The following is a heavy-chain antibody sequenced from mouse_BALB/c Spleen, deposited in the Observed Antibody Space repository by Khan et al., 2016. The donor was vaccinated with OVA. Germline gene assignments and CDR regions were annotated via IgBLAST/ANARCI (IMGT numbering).Heavy chain of an antibody. CDR1: GFNIKDYY. CDR3: ARAGYSPWFAY. CDR2: IDPENGNT. Sequence: EVQLQESGAELVRPGALVKLSCKASGFNIKDYYIHWVKQRPEQGLEWLGWIDPENGNTIYDPKFQGKANITADTSSNTAYLHFSSLTSEDTAVYYCARAGYSPWFAYWGQGTLVTVSA. V-gene: IGHV14-1*02. J-gene: IGHJ3*01. D-gene: IGHD2-3*01.